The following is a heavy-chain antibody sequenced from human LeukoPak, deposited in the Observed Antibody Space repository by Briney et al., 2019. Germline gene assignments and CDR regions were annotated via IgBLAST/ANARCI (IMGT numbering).Heavy chain of an antibody. V-gene: IGHV3-33*01. Sequence: GRSLRLSCAASGFTFSSYGMHWVRQAPGKGLEWVAAIWYDGTDKKYADSVKGRFTISRDNSKNTLDLEMNSLRAEDTAVCYCARVKDCSGGSCLNNYFDYWGQGTLVTVSS. J-gene: IGHJ4*02. CDR2: IWYDGTDK. CDR1: GFTFSSYG. D-gene: IGHD2-15*01. CDR3: ARVKDCSGGSCLNNYFDY.